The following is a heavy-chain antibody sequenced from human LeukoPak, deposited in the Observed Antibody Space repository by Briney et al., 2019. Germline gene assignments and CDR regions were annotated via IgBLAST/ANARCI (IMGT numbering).Heavy chain of an antibody. CDR3: ARARPYYYYGMDV. V-gene: IGHV3-30*03. CDR1: GFTFSSYG. Sequence: GGSLRLSCAASGFTFSSYGMHWVRQAPGKGLEWVAVISYDGSNKYYADSVKGRFTISRDNAKNSLYLQMNSLRAEDTAVYYCARARPYYYYGMDVWGQGTTVTVSS. J-gene: IGHJ6*02. CDR2: ISYDGSNK.